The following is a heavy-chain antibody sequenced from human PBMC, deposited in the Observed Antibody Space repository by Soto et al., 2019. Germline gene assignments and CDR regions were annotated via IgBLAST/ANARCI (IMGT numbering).Heavy chain of an antibody. CDR1: GFTFEDYA. CDR3: TKASCYFDSSPYDS. Sequence: GGSLRLSCAASGFTFEDYALHWVRQSSGKGPEWVSLISADGSDPYYADSVKGRFTISRDNREDSLYLQMNSLRPEDSAIYYCTKASCYFDSSPYDSWGQGTLVTVSS. D-gene: IGHD3-22*01. J-gene: IGHJ4*02. V-gene: IGHV3-43D*03. CDR2: ISADGSDP.